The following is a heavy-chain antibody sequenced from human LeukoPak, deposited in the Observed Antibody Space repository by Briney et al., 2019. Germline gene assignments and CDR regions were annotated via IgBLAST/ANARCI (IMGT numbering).Heavy chain of an antibody. J-gene: IGHJ4*02. CDR2: ISSNGGST. V-gene: IGHV3-64*01. D-gene: IGHD3-10*01. Sequence: GGSLRLSCAASGFTFSSYATHWVRQAPGKGLEYVSAISSNGGSTYYANSVKGRFTISRDNAKNSLYLQMNSLRAEDTAVYYCARDDEDSGSYYYWGQGTLVTVSS. CDR3: ARDDEDSGSYYY. CDR1: GFTFSSYA.